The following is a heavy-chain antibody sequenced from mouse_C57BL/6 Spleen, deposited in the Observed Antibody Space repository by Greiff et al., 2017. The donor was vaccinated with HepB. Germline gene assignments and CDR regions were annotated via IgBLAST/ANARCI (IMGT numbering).Heavy chain of an antibody. CDR1: GYTFTSYW. D-gene: IGHD2-1*01. CDR3: ARSGEIYYGNYQFAY. CDR2: IYPGSGST. Sequence: QVQLQQPGAELVKPGASVKMSCKASGYTFTSYWITWVKQRPGQGLEWIGDIYPGSGSTNYNEKFKSKATLTVDTSSSTAYMQLSSLTSEDSAVYYCARSGEIYYGNYQFAYWGQGTLVTVSA. J-gene: IGHJ3*01. V-gene: IGHV1-55*01.